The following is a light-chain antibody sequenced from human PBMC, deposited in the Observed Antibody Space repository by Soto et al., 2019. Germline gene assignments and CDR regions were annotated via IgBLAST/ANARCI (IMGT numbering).Light chain of an antibody. Sequence: QSFLTQPPSACGTPGQRVTISCSGSSSNIGSNTVNWYQQLPGTAPKLLIYSNNQRPSGVPDRFSGSKSGTSASLAISGLQSEDEADYYCAAWADSLNGYVFGPGTKVTVL. CDR3: AAWADSLNGYV. CDR1: SSNIGSNT. V-gene: IGLV1-44*01. CDR2: SNN. J-gene: IGLJ1*01.